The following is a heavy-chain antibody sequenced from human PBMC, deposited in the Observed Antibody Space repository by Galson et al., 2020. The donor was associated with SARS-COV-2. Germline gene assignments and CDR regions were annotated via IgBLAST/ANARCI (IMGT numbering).Heavy chain of an antibody. CDR1: GYSFTSYW. J-gene: IGHJ2*01. Sequence: GESLKISCKGSGYSFTSYWIGWVRQMPGKGLEWMGIIYPGDSDTRYSPSFQGQVTISADKSISTAYLQWSSLKASDTAMYYCARQSSHYDSSGYYPLNLYWYFELWGRGTLVTVSS. D-gene: IGHD3-22*01. V-gene: IGHV5-51*01. CDR2: IYPGDSDT. CDR3: ARQSSHYDSSGYYPLNLYWYFEL.